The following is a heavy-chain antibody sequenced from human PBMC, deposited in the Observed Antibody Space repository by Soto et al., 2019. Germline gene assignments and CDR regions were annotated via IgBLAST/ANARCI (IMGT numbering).Heavy chain of an antibody. CDR3: VKGGWLDF. Sequence: EVQLLESGGGLVQPGGSLRLSSAASGFSFSTFEMSWVRQAPGRGLEWVAFISDDSSRTYYADAVKGRFTISRDNSKYTLYLQMNSLTAEDTAVYACVKGGWLDFWGQGTLVTVSS. CDR1: GFSFSTFE. J-gene: IGHJ5*01. V-gene: IGHV3-23*01. CDR2: ISDDSSRT. D-gene: IGHD3-16*01.